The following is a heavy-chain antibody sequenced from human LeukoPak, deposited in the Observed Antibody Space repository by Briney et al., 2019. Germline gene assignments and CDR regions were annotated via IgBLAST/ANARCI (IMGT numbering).Heavy chain of an antibody. CDR2: IPASGRT. CDR3: ARGPSGATPFDF. Sequence: SETLSLTCTVSGGSISGYYWSWIRQSAGKGLEWIGRIPASGRTNYNPSLQSRVIMSLDTSKNQFSLMLSSVTAADTAIYYCARGPSGATPFDFWGRGTLVTVSS. D-gene: IGHD1-26*01. V-gene: IGHV4-4*07. J-gene: IGHJ4*02. CDR1: GGSISGYY.